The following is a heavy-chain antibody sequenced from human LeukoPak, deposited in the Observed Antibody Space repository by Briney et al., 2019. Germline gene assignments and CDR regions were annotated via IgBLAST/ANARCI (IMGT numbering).Heavy chain of an antibody. CDR1: SGSITSGGYY. CDR2: IYYSGST. V-gene: IGHV4-31*03. CDR3: ARAPKGMTTVRYYCDYYMDV. Sequence: SETLSLTCTVSSGSITSGGYYWNWIRQHPGKGPGWIGHIYYSGSTFYNPSLKSRVTMPVDTSKNQFSLKLSSVTAADKAVYYCARAPKGMTTVRYYCDYYMDVWGKGATVTASS. J-gene: IGHJ6*03. D-gene: IGHD4-11*01.